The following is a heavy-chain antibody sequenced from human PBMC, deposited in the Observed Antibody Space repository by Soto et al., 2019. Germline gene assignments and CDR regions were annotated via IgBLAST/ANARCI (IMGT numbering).Heavy chain of an antibody. CDR3: AKDRLAGNFDY. CDR2: ISATGGST. J-gene: IGHJ4*02. Sequence: EVQVLDSGGGLVKPGGSLRLSFAASGFPFNNYPMTWVRQPPGKGLGWVATISATGGSTYYADPVKGRFTISRDNSKNTLYLQMNGLRVEDTAVYYCAKDRLAGNFDYWGQGTQVTVSS. V-gene: IGHV3-23*01. CDR1: GFPFNNYP.